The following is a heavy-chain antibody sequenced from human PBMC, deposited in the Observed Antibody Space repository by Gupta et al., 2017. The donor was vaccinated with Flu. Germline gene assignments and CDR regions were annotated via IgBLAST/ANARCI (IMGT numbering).Heavy chain of an antibody. V-gene: IGHV4-31*02. CDR3: ARLRCPGGSGSSFEGYFFDS. CDR2: IYHSGAT. D-gene: IGHD2-8*02. CDR1: FY. Sequence: FYWSWIRHFSGEGREWIGYIYHSGATYYNPSLESRVTISVDKTKNQFSLRLRSVTAAETEVYVWARLRCPGGSGSSFEGYFFDSWDKGTPVTVSS. J-gene: IGHJ4*02.